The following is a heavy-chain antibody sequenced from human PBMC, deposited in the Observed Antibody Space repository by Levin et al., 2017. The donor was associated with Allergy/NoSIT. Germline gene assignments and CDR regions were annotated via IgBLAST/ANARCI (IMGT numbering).Heavy chain of an antibody. CDR2: MNPNSGNT. Sequence: GESLKISCKASGYTFTSYDINWVRQATGQGLEWMGWMNPNSGNTGYAQKFQGRVTMTRNTSISTAYMELSSLRSEDTAVYYCARAHSRHYYDSRGAFDSWGQGTMVTVSS. J-gene: IGHJ3*02. CDR1: GYTFTSYD. CDR3: ARAHSRHYYDSRGAFDS. V-gene: IGHV1-8*01. D-gene: IGHD3-22*01.